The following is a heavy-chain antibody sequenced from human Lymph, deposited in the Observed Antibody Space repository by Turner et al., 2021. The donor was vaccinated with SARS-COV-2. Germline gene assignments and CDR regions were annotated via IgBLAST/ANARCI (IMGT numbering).Heavy chain of an antibody. D-gene: IGHD6-19*01. Sequence: QVQLQESGPGLVKPSETLSLTCTVSGGSISSYYWSWIRQPPGKGLEWIEYIHYSGSTNYNPSLKSRVTISVDTSKNQFSLKLNSVTAADTAVYYCARHGFSGWYGGGMDVWDQGTTVTVSS. CDR1: GGSISSYY. CDR2: IHYSGST. CDR3: ARHGFSGWYGGGMDV. J-gene: IGHJ6*02. V-gene: IGHV4-59*08.